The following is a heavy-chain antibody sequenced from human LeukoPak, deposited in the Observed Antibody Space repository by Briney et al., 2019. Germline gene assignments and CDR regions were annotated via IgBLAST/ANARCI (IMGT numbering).Heavy chain of an antibody. CDR2: IRSDGSNK. J-gene: IGHJ3*02. CDR3: ARDGRGVTIFGVAGDDAFDI. D-gene: IGHD3-3*01. CDR1: GFSFSSYG. Sequence: GGSLRLSCAGSGFSFSSYGMHWVRQAPGKGLEWMAFIRSDGSNKYYADSVKGRFTISRDNAKNSLYLQMNSLRAEDTALYYCARDGRGVTIFGVAGDDAFDIWGQGTMVTVSS. V-gene: IGHV3-30*02.